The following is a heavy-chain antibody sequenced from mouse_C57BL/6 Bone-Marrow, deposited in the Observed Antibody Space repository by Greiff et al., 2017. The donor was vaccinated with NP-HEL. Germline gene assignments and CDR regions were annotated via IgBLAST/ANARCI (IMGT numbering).Heavy chain of an antibody. D-gene: IGHD1-1*01. CDR1: GFTFSSYG. CDR3: ARPHYYGSSYEAMDY. Sequence: EVQGVESGGDLVKPGGSLKLSCAASGFTFSSYGMSWVRQTPDKRLEWVATISSGGSYTYYPDSVKGRFTISRDNAKNTLYLQMSSLKSEDTAMYYCARPHYYGSSYEAMDYWGQGTSVTVSS. CDR2: ISSGGSYT. J-gene: IGHJ4*01. V-gene: IGHV5-6*01.